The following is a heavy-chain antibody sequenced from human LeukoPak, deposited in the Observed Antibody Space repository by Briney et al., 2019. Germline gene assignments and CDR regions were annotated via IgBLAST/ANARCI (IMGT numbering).Heavy chain of an antibody. CDR2: INYSGRT. CDR3: ARLLDYDNSGDPDTFDI. J-gene: IGHJ3*02. CDR1: GGSIASYY. D-gene: IGHD3-22*01. Sequence: SDTLSLTCTGSGGSIASYYWSWIRQSPGKRLEWIASINYSGRTKLNPSLQGRVTISLGMSNNHFSLQLRSVTAADTAIYYCARLLDYDNSGDPDTFDIWGQGTMVTVFS. V-gene: IGHV4-59*01.